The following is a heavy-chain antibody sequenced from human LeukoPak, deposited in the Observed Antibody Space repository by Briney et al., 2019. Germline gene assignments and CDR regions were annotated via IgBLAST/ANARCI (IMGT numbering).Heavy chain of an antibody. V-gene: IGHV1-69*05. CDR2: IIPIFGTA. Sequence: ASVKVSCKASGGTFSSYAISWVRQAPGQGLEWMGGIIPIFGTANYAQKFQGRVTITTDESTSIAYMELSSLRSEDTAVYYCARDSSSSWPGGYYFDYWGQGTLVTVSS. CDR3: ARDSSSSWPGGYYFDY. J-gene: IGHJ4*02. D-gene: IGHD6-13*01. CDR1: GGTFSSYA.